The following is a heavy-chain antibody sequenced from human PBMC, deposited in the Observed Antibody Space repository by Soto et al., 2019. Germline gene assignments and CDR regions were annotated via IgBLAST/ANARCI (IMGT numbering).Heavy chain of an antibody. CDR2: INHSGST. CDR1: CGSISSFY. J-gene: IGHJ4*01. V-gene: IGHV4-59*12. Sequence: SETLSLSCTFACGSISSFYWSLIRQPPGKGLEWIGYINHSGSTNYNPSLKSRVTISVDTSKNQFSLKLNSVTAADTAVYYCARALVTVLRGVLTFRVYFDYWGQGTLVTVSS. D-gene: IGHD3-10*01. CDR3: ARALVTVLRGVLTFRVYFDY.